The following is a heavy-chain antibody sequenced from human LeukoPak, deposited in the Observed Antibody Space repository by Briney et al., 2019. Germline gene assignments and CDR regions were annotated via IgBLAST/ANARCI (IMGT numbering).Heavy chain of an antibody. Sequence: GASVKVSCKASGGTFSSYDFSWVRQAPGQGLEWMGGIMPIFRTANYAQKFRGRVTITADKSTSTAYMELSSLRSEGTAVYYCARKRVWNYVFAYWGQGTLVTVSS. D-gene: IGHD1-7*01. CDR3: ARKRVWNYVFAY. CDR2: IMPIFRTA. CDR1: GGTFSSYD. V-gene: IGHV1-69*06. J-gene: IGHJ4*02.